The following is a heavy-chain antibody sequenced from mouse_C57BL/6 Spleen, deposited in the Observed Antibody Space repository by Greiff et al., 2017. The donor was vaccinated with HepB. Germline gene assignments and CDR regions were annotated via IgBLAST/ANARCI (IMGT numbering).Heavy chain of an antibody. D-gene: IGHD4-1*01. Sequence: EVKLMESGEGLVKPGGSLKLSCAASGFTFSSYAMSWVRQTPEKRLEWVAYISSGGDYIYYADTVKGRFTISRDNARNTLYLQMSSLKSEDTAMYYCTRDLAGTRFADWGQGTLVTVSA. CDR2: ISSGGDYI. CDR3: TRDLAGTRFAD. V-gene: IGHV5-9-1*02. CDR1: GFTFSSYA. J-gene: IGHJ3*01.